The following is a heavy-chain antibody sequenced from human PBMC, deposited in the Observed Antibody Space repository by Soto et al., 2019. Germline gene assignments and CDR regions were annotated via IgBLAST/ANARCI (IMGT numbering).Heavy chain of an antibody. Sequence: SVKVSCKASGGTFSSYAISWVRQAPGQGLEWMGGIIPIFGTANYAQKFQGRVTITADKSTSTAYMELSSLRSEDTAVYYCARDHGGYDHVSGSSRYTERFWDSDYYGMNVWGQGIRCTASS. CDR2: IIPIFGTA. CDR1: GGTFSSYA. D-gene: IGHD3-16*02. V-gene: IGHV1-69*06. CDR3: ARDHGGYDHVSGSSRYTERFWDSDYYGMNV. J-gene: IGHJ6*02.